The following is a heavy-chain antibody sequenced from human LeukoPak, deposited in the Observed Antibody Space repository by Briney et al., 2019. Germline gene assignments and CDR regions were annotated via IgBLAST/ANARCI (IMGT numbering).Heavy chain of an antibody. Sequence: GESLKISCKGSGYSFTSYWIGWVRQMPGEGLEWMGIIYPGDSDTRYSPSFQGQVTISADKSISTAYLQWSSLKASDTAMYYCARADGSGSYYPETPGFNWFDPWGQGTLVTVSS. D-gene: IGHD3-10*01. CDR1: GYSFTSYW. V-gene: IGHV5-51*01. J-gene: IGHJ5*02. CDR2: IYPGDSDT. CDR3: ARADGSGSYYPETPGFNWFDP.